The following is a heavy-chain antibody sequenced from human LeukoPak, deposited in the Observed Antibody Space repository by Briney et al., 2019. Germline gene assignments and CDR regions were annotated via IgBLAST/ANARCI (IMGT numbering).Heavy chain of an antibody. V-gene: IGHV3-7*03. Sequence: PGGSLRLSCAASGFTFRTYWMSWVRQAPGKGLEWVANIKQDGNEKYYVDSVKGRFTISRDNAKNSLFLQMNSLRAEDTAVYYCARVLRYCSGGNCYSGGLGYMDVWGKGTTVTISS. D-gene: IGHD2-15*01. CDR1: GFTFRTYW. CDR3: ARVLRYCSGGNCYSGGLGYMDV. J-gene: IGHJ6*03. CDR2: IKQDGNEK.